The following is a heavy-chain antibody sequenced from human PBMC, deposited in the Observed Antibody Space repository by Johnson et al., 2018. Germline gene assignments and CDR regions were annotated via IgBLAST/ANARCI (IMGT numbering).Heavy chain of an antibody. CDR3: TRHQDIVVVPAGDYYDYYYMDV. CDR2: IRSKANSYAT. V-gene: IGHV3-73*01. J-gene: IGHJ6*03. D-gene: IGHD2-2*01. CDR1: GFTFSGSA. Sequence: EVQLVESGGGLVQPGGSLKLSCAASGFTFSGSAMHWVRQASGKGLEWVGRIRSKANSYATAYAASVKGRFTISRVDSKNTAYLQMNSLKTEDTAVYYCTRHQDIVVVPAGDYYDYYYMDVWGKGTTVTVSS.